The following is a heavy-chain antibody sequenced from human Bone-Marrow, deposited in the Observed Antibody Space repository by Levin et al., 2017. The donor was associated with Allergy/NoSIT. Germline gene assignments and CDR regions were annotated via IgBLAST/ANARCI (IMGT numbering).Heavy chain of an antibody. D-gene: IGHD2-15*01. V-gene: IGHV1-69*13. CDR2: IIPIFGTA. Sequence: ASVKVSCKASGGTFSSYAISWVRQAPGQGLEWMGGIIPIFGTANYAQKFQGRVTITADESTSTAYMELSSLRSEDTAVYYCARDIDCSGGSCDWGQGTLVTVS. CDR1: GGTFSSYA. CDR3: ARDIDCSGGSCD. J-gene: IGHJ4*02.